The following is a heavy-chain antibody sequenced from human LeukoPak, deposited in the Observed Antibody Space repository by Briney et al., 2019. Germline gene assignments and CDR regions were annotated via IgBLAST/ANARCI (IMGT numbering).Heavy chain of an antibody. CDR2: IIPIFGTA. J-gene: IGHJ4*02. Sequence: ASVKVSCKASRGTFSNYAISWVRQAPGQGLEWMGGIIPIFGTANYAQKLQGRVTITADESTSTAYMELSSLRSEDTAVYYCARDFCSGGSCYYDYWGQGTLVTVSS. CDR3: ARDFCSGGSCYYDY. V-gene: IGHV1-69*13. D-gene: IGHD2-15*01. CDR1: RGTFSNYA.